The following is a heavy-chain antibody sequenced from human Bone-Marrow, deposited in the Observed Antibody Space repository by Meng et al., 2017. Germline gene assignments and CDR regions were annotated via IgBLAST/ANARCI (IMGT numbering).Heavy chain of an antibody. CDR2: IWYDGSNK. CDR3: ATGAAAADH. J-gene: IGHJ4*02. V-gene: IGHV3-33*01. Sequence: QVLQSVSGGGGVRPWRSWSRLFLAYGFTFSSNGMHWVRQAPGKGLEWVAVIWYDGSNKSYADSVKGRFTISRDNSKNTLYLQMNSLRAEDTAVYFCATGAAAADHWGQGTLVTVSS. D-gene: IGHD6-13*01. CDR1: GFTFSSNG.